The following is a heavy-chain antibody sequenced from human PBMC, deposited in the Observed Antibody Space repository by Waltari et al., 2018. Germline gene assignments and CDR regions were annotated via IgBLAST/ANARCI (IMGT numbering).Heavy chain of an antibody. Sequence: QVKLQESGPGLVKPSQTLSLTCTVSGGSISSGGYYWSWIRQHPGKGLEWIGYIYYSGSTYYNPSLKSRVTISVDTSKNQFSLKLSSVTAADTAVYYCARGALAAAAPGWFDPWGQGTLVTVSS. J-gene: IGHJ5*02. D-gene: IGHD6-13*01. CDR1: GGSISSGGYY. V-gene: IGHV4-31*03. CDR2: IYYSGST. CDR3: ARGALAAAAPGWFDP.